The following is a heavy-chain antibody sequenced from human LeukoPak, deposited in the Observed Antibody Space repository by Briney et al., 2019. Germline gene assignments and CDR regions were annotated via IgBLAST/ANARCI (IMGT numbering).Heavy chain of an antibody. J-gene: IGHJ5*02. CDR1: GFTFSSYA. CDR3: AKAYGSGSYYPRNANWFDP. Sequence: GGSLRLSCAASGFTFSSYAMSWVRQAPGKGLEWVSAISGSGGSTYYADSVKGRFTISRDNSKNTLYLQMNSLRAEDTAVYYCAKAYGSGSYYPRNANWFDPWGQGTLVTVSS. D-gene: IGHD3-10*01. CDR2: ISGSGGST. V-gene: IGHV3-23*01.